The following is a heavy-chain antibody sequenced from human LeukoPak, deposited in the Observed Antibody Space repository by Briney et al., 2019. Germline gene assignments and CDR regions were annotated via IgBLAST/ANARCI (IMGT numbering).Heavy chain of an antibody. CDR1: GDSINSSNYY. CDR3: ARVRKGDYMDV. Sequence: PSETLSLTCTVSGDSINSSNYYWGWIRQPPGKGLEWIGSIHFIGITYDNPSLNSRITISLDTSKNQLFLKMISMIAADTAVYYCARVRKGDYMDVWGKGTTVTISS. CDR2: IHFIGIT. D-gene: IGHD3-16*01. J-gene: IGHJ6*03. V-gene: IGHV4-39*07.